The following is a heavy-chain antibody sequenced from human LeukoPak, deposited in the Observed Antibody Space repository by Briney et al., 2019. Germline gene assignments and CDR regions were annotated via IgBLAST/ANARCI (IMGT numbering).Heavy chain of an antibody. D-gene: IGHD5-24*01. Sequence: GGSLRLSCAASGFTFSSYAMHWVRQAPGKGLEWVAVISHGGSNKYYADSVKGRFTISRDNSKNTLYLEMNSLRPEDMAVYYCARDRRWLQYSDYWGQGTLVTVSS. CDR3: ARDRRWLQYSDY. CDR2: ISHGGSNK. CDR1: GFTFSSYA. J-gene: IGHJ4*02. V-gene: IGHV3-30*04.